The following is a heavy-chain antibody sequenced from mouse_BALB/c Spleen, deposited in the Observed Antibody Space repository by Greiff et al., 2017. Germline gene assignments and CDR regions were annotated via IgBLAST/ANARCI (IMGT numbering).Heavy chain of an antibody. V-gene: IGHV1-7*01. CDR3: ASGGSDY. CDR2: INPSTGYT. CDR1: GYTFTSYW. Sequence: VKLMESGAELAKPGASVKMSCKASGYTFTSYWMHWVKQRPGKGLEWIGYINPSTGYTEYNQKFKDKATLTADKSSSTAYMQLSSLTSEDSAVYYCASGGSDYWGQGTTLTVSS. J-gene: IGHJ2*01.